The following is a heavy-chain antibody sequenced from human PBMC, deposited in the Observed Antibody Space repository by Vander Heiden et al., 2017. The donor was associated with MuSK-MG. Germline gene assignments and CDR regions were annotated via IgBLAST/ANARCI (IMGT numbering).Heavy chain of an antibody. J-gene: IGHJ5*02. D-gene: IGHD6-13*01. V-gene: IGHV1-24*01. CDR2: FDPEDGET. Sequence: QVQLVQSGAEVKKPGASVTVSCKVSGYTLTELSMHWVRQAPGKGLEWMGGFDPEDGETIYAQKFQGRVTMTEDTSTDTAYMELSSLRSEDTAVYYCATASQYGSSWYGAGWFDPWGQGTLVTVSS. CDR3: ATASQYGSSWYGAGWFDP. CDR1: GYTLTELS.